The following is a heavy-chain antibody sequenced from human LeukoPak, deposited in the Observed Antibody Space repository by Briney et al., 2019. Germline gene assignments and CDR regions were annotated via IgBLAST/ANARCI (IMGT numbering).Heavy chain of an antibody. D-gene: IGHD1-26*01. CDR3: ARDDPGIVGAAAFDY. CDR2: ISAYNGNT. J-gene: IGHJ4*02. CDR1: GYTFTSYG. V-gene: IGHV1-18*01. Sequence: APVKVSCKASGYTFTSYGISWVRQAPGQGLEWMGWISAYNGNTNYAQKLQGRVTMTTDTSTSTAYMELSSLRSEDTAVYYCARDDPGIVGAAAFDYWGQGTLVTVSS.